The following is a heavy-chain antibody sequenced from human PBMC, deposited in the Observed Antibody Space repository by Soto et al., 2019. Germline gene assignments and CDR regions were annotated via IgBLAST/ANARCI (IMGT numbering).Heavy chain of an antibody. CDR2: SYYSGNT. V-gene: IGHV4-39*07. J-gene: IGHJ4*02. D-gene: IGHD1-7*01. Sequence: PSETLSLTCTVSGDSISGSSYYWGWIRQPPGKGLEWIGNSYYSGNTYYNPSLKSRVTISVDTSKNQFSLKLSSVTAADTAVYYCARFYIGTYYFDYWGQGTLVTVSS. CDR3: ARFYIGTYYFDY. CDR1: GDSISGSSYY.